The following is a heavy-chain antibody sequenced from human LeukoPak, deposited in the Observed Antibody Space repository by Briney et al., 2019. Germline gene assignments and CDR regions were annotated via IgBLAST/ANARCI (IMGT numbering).Heavy chain of an antibody. CDR3: ARHINHAFDI. V-gene: IGHV5-51*01. CDR1: GYSFTTYW. CDR2: IYPGDSDT. Sequence: GESLKISCKGSGYSFTTYWIGWVRQMPGKGLEWMGIIYPGDSDTRYSPSFQGQVTISADKSISTAYLQSSSLKASDTAMYFCARHINHAFDIWGQGTMVTAS. J-gene: IGHJ3*02.